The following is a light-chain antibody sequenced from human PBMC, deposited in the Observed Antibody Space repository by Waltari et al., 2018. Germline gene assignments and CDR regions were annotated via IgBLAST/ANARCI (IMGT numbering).Light chain of an antibody. J-gene: IGKJ1*01. CDR1: QNIDNNY. Sequence: ELVLTQSPGTLSLSPGERATLPCRASQNIDNNYLAWYQQKPGQAPRLLIYGASNRALGIPDRFSGSGSGTDFSLTISRLEPEDFAVYCCQQYATSPWTFGQGTKVELK. CDR2: GAS. V-gene: IGKV3-20*01. CDR3: QQYATSPWT.